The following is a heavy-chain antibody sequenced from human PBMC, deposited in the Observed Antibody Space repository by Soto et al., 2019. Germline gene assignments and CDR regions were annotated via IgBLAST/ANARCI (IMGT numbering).Heavy chain of an antibody. Sequence: GGSLRLSCAASGFTFSRFWMHWVRQAPGKGLVWVAHIHSDGSSTSYADFVKGRFTISRDNAKNTVYLQMNSLRAEDTAMYYCIRDFGEVRPTAAFDIWGHGTMVTVSS. CDR2: IHSDGSST. J-gene: IGHJ3*02. V-gene: IGHV3-74*01. CDR1: GFTFSRFW. D-gene: IGHD4-17*01. CDR3: IRDFGEVRPTAAFDI.